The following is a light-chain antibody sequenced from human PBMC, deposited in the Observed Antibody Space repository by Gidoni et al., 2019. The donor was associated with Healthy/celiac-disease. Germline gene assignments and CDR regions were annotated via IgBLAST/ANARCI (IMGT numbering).Light chain of an antibody. CDR3: QQYGSSPPT. Sequence: EVVLTQSPGTLSLSPGERATLSCRASHSVSSSYLAWYQQKPGQAPRLLIYGASSRATGIPARFSGSGSGTDFTLTISRLEPEDFAVYYCQQYGSSPPTFXXXTKVEIK. CDR1: HSVSSSY. V-gene: IGKV3-20*01. CDR2: GAS. J-gene: IGKJ1*01.